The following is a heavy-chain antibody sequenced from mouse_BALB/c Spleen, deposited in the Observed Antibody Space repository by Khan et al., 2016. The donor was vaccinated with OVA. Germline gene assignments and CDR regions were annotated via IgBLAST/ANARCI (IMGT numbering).Heavy chain of an antibody. J-gene: IGHJ1*01. CDR1: GFTFSSYA. V-gene: IGHV5-6-5*01. D-gene: IGHD1-1*01. Sequence: EVELVESGGGLVKPGGSLKLSCAASGFTFSSYAMSWVRQSPEKRLEWVASINSGGSFYYSDSVRGRFTISRDNARNILYLQMSSLKSEDTALYYCAIGPFYGSSYDYWYFDVWGAGTTVTVSS. CDR3: AIGPFYGSSYDYWYFDV. CDR2: INSGGSF.